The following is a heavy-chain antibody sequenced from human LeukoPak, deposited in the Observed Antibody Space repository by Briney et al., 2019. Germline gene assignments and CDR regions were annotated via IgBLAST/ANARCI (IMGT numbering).Heavy chain of an antibody. Sequence: GGSLRLSCAASGFTFSAYDMNWVRQAPGKGLEWVSHITSSGSTIYYADSVKGRFTISRDNDKNSLYLQMNSLRAEDTAVYYCARPGYSSSWSAFDIWGQGTMVTVSS. V-gene: IGHV3-48*03. D-gene: IGHD6-13*01. J-gene: IGHJ3*02. CDR3: ARPGYSSSWSAFDI. CDR2: ITSSGSTI. CDR1: GFTFSAYD.